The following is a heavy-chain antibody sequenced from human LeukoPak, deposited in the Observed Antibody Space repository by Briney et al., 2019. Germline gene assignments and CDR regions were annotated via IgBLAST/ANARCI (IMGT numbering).Heavy chain of an antibody. CDR2: IYYSEST. CDR3: ARETYYYDSSGLQH. Sequence: SETLSLTCTVSGGSISSYYWSWIRQPPGKGLEWIGYIYYSESTNYNPSLKSRVTISVDTYKNQFSLKLSSVTAADTAVYYCARETYYYDSSGLQHWGQGTLVTVSS. V-gene: IGHV4-59*01. J-gene: IGHJ1*01. D-gene: IGHD3-22*01. CDR1: GGSISSYY.